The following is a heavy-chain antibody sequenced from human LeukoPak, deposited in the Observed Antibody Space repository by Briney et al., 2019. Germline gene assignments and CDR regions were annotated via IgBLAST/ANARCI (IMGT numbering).Heavy chain of an antibody. V-gene: IGHV3-23*01. CDR1: GFTFSSYA. CDR2: ISGSGGST. J-gene: IGHJ4*02. CDR3: AKGINYYDSSGYYYAPFDY. D-gene: IGHD3-22*01. Sequence: GGSLRLSCAASGFTFSSYAMSWVRQAPGKGLEWVSAISGSGGSTYYADSVKGRFTISRDNSKDTLYLQMNSLRAEDTALYYCAKGINYYDSSGYYYAPFDYWGQGTLVTVSS.